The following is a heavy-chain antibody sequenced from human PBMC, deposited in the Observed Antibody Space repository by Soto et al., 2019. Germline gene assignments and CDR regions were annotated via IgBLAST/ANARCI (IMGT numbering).Heavy chain of an antibody. CDR2: IIPIFGTA. J-gene: IGHJ1*01. V-gene: IGHV1-69*01. Sequence: QVPLVQSGAEVKKPGSSVKVSCKASGGTFSSYAISWVRQAPGQGLEWMGGIIPIFGTANYAQKFQGRVTITADESTSTAYMELSSLRSEDTAVYYCADSSGYYYPGGEYFQHWGQGTLVTVSS. D-gene: IGHD3-22*01. CDR1: GGTFSSYA. CDR3: ADSSGYYYPGGEYFQH.